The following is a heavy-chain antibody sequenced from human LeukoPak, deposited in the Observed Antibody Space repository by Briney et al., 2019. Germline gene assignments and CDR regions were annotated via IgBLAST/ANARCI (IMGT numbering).Heavy chain of an antibody. J-gene: IGHJ5*02. V-gene: IGHV1-18*01. Sequence: GASVKVSCKTSGFTFTNYGISWVRQAPGQGLEWMGWISAYNGDTKYAQKFQGRVTMTTDTSTSTAFMEVRSLRSDDTAVYYCARDPSNTSGWKTWFDPWGQGTLVTVSS. CDR2: ISAYNGDT. CDR3: ARDPSNTSGWKTWFDP. D-gene: IGHD6-19*01. CDR1: GFTFTNYG.